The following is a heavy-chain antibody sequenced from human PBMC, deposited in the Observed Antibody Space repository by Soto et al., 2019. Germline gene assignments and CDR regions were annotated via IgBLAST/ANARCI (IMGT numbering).Heavy chain of an antibody. CDR3: ARGGGYDSFDY. V-gene: IGHV4-30-2*06. Sequence: QLQLQESGSGVVKTSETLSLTCTVSGASISYGGFSWSWIRQSPGKGLEWIGYISHLENTYLHPSFKSRLTMSIDKTRNQFSLKLSSVTAADMAVYYCARGGGYDSFDYWGQGVLVTVSS. CDR2: ISHLENT. J-gene: IGHJ4*02. CDR1: GASISYGGFS. D-gene: IGHD5-12*01.